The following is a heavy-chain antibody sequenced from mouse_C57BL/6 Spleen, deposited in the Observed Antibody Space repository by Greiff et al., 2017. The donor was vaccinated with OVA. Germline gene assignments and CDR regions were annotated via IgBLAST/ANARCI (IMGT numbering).Heavy chain of an antibody. CDR1: GYTFTSYW. CDR2: IDPSDSET. D-gene: IGHD2-10*02. V-gene: IGHV1-52*01. J-gene: IGHJ3*01. CDR3: ARIDSIPWFAY. Sequence: QVQLQQPGAELVRPGSSVKLSCKASGYTFTSYWMHWVKQRPIQGLEWIGNIDPSDSETHYNQKFKDKATLTVDKSSSTAYMQLISLTSEDSAVYYCARIDSIPWFAYWGQGTLVTVSA.